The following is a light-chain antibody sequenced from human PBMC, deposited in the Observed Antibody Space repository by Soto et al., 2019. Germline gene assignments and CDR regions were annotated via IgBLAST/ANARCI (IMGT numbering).Light chain of an antibody. V-gene: IGLV1-44*01. CDR1: SSNIGSNT. Sequence: QSVLTQPPSASGTPGQRVTISCSGSSSNIGSNTVNWCQQLPGTAPKLLIYSNNQRPSGVPDRFSGSKSGTSASLAISGLQSEDEADYYCQSYDINLSASGIFGGGTKVTVL. CDR3: QSYDINLSASGI. J-gene: IGLJ2*01. CDR2: SNN.